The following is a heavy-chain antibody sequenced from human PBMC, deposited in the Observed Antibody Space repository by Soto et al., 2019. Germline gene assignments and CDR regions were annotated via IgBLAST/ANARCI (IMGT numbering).Heavy chain of an antibody. J-gene: IGHJ5*02. D-gene: IGHD6-13*01. Sequence: ETLSLTGTVSGGSVSSGSYGWSWIRQPPGKGLDWVGYIYYSGSTNYNPSLKSRVTISVDTSKNQFSLKLSSVTAADTAVYYCAIAGCIAAPATRWFAPWGQGTLVSVS. V-gene: IGHV4-61*01. CDR3: AIAGCIAAPATRWFAP. CDR2: IYYSGST. CDR1: GGSVSSGSYG.